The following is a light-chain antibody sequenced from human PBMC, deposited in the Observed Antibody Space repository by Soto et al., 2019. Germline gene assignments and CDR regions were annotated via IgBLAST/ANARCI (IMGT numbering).Light chain of an antibody. CDR3: NSYAGSNNYV. CDR2: EVN. V-gene: IGLV2-8*01. CDR1: RSDVGGYNF. Sequence: QSALTQPPSASGSAGQSVTISCTGSRSDVGGYNFVSWYQHHPGKAPKLIIYEVNKRPSGVPDRFSGSKSGNTASLTVSGLQAEDETDYYCNSYAGSNNYVFGTGTKLTV. J-gene: IGLJ1*01.